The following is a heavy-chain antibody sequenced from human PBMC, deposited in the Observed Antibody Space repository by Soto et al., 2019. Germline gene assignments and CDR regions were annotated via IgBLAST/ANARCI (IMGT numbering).Heavy chain of an antibody. CDR3: VGEVASGY. CDR1: GVTLSNYG. V-gene: IGHV3-30*03. CDR2: ISRGGSTM. D-gene: IGHD2-21*01. J-gene: IGHJ4*02. Sequence: QVQLVESGGGVVQPGRSLRLSCAASGVTLSNYGMHWVRQAPGKGLEWVAVISRGGSTMLYADSVKGRFTISRDSARNTVYLQMNSLRAEDTAVYHCVGEVASGYWGQGTLVTVSS.